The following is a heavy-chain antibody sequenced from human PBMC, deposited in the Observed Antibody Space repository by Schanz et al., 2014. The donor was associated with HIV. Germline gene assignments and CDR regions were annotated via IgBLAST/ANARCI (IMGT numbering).Heavy chain of an antibody. Sequence: QVQLVQSGAEVKKPGASVKVSCKASGYTFTGYYMHWVRQAPGQGLEWMGWINPSSGGTNYAQKFQGRVTMTRDTSISTAYMELRRLRSDDTAVYYCARGDILTGLYPYYFDSWGQGTLVTVSS. CDR1: GYTFTGYY. CDR3: ARGDILTGLYPYYFDS. J-gene: IGHJ4*02. D-gene: IGHD3-9*01. CDR2: INPSSGGT. V-gene: IGHV1-2*02.